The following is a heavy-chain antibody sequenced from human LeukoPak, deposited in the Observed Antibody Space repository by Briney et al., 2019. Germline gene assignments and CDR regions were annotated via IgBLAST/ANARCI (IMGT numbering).Heavy chain of an antibody. D-gene: IGHD5-24*01. CDR2: IYSGGST. V-gene: IGHV3-53*04. CDR1: GFTVSSNY. J-gene: IGHJ4*02. Sequence: QPGGSLRLSCAASGFTVSSNYMSWVRQAPGKGLEWVSVIYSGGSTYYADSVKGRFTISRHNSKNTLYLQMNSLRAEDTALYYCAKRDGYSYGGIDYWGQGTLVTVSS. CDR3: AKRDGYSYGGIDY.